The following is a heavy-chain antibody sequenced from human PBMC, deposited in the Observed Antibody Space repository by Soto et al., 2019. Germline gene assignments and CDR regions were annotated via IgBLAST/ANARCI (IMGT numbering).Heavy chain of an antibody. CDR1: GGTFRNYP. J-gene: IGHJ4*02. CDR3: ARGPLVVLNYFES. Sequence: QVQLVQSGTEVKKPGSSVKVSCKASGGTFRNYPINWVRQAPGQGLEWMGSIFPLTDIPDYAQNFQARLTFSPDHXTSTAYMEWSSLTSDDTAMYFCARGPLVVLNYFESWGQGTLVTVSS. V-gene: IGHV1-69*02. CDR2: IFPLTDIP.